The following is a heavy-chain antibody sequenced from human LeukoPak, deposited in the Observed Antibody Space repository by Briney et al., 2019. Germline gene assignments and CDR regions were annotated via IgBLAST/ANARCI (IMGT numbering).Heavy chain of an antibody. J-gene: IGHJ3*02. D-gene: IGHD6-13*01. CDR2: INPSGGST. Sequence: ASVKVSCKASGYTFTSFYIYWVRQAPGQGLEWMGIINPSGGSTNYAQKFQGRVTMTGDTSTSTVYMELSSLRSEDTAVYYCARRGHSSSWYTIWGQGTMVTVSS. CDR3: ARRGHSSSWYTI. CDR1: GYTFTSFY. V-gene: IGHV1-46*01.